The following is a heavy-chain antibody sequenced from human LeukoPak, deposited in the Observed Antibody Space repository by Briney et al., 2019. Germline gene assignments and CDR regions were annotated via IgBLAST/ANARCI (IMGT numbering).Heavy chain of an antibody. CDR1: GYTFTSYA. J-gene: IGHJ5*02. CDR2: INAGNGNT. CDR3: ARVDGDYSSGWFDP. Sequence: ASVKVSCKASGYTFTSYAMHWVRQAPGQRLEWMGWINAGNGNTKYSQKFQGRVTITANESTSTAYMELSSLRSEDTAVYYCARVDGDYSSGWFDPWGQGTLVTVSS. V-gene: IGHV1-3*01. D-gene: IGHD4-17*01.